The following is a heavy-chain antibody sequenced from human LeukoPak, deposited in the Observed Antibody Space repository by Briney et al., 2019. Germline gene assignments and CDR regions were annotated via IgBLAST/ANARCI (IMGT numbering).Heavy chain of an antibody. Sequence: GGSLRLSCAASGFTFSSYSMNWVRQAPGNGLEWVSYISSSSSTIYYADSVKGRFTISRDNAKNSLYLQMNSLRAEDTAVYYCARDVQPYYYGSGTESFDYWGQGTLVTVSS. J-gene: IGHJ4*02. D-gene: IGHD3-10*01. V-gene: IGHV3-48*01. CDR2: ISSSSSTI. CDR1: GFTFSSYS. CDR3: ARDVQPYYYGSGTESFDY.